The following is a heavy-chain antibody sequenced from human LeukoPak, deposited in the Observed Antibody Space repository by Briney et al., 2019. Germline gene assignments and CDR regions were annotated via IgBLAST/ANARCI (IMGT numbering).Heavy chain of an antibody. J-gene: IGHJ4*02. Sequence: VASVKVSCKASGYTFTGYYMHWVRQAPGQGLEWMGWINPNSGGTNYAQKFQGRVTMTRDTSISTAYMELSRLRSDDTAVYYCAREYCSSTSCYAPFDYWGQGTLVTVSS. CDR2: INPNSGGT. V-gene: IGHV1-2*02. CDR3: AREYCSSTSCYAPFDY. D-gene: IGHD2-2*01. CDR1: GYTFTGYY.